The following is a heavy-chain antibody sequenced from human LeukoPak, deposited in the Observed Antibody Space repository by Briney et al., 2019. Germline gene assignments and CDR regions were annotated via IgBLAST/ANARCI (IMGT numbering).Heavy chain of an antibody. J-gene: IGHJ5*02. D-gene: IGHD2-2*02. CDR3: ARRECSSTSCYIEAGFDP. V-gene: IGHV5-51*01. CDR2: XXXXXSDT. CDR1: GYIFSNYW. Sequence: GESLKISCKGSGYIFSNYWIGWVRQMPGKGXXXXXXXXXXXSDTRYSPSFQGQVTISADKSISTAYLQWSSLKASDTAIYYCARRECSSTSCYIEAGFDPWGQGTLVTVSS.